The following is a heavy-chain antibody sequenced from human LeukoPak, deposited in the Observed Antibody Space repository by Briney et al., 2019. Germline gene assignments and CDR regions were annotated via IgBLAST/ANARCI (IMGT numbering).Heavy chain of an antibody. Sequence: GGSLRLSCAASGFTFSNYAMSWVRQAPAGGLEWVSSLRGGGETFYADSVKGRFTLSRDDSRNTVYLQLNNLSVEDTAVYYCAKASWVSNVDAVLWGQGTLVTVSS. CDR1: GFTFSNYA. D-gene: IGHD1-1*01. V-gene: IGHV3-23*01. CDR3: AKASWVSNVDAVL. CDR2: LRGGGET. J-gene: IGHJ4*02.